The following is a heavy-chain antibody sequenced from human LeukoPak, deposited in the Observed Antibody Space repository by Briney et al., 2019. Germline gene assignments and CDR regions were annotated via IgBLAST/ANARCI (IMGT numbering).Heavy chain of an antibody. CDR3: ARAFMVAAGTGPFDY. D-gene: IGHD6-13*01. J-gene: IGHJ4*02. V-gene: IGHV3-21*01. CDR1: GFIFSTSS. Sequence: GGSLRLSCAASGFIFSTSSMNWARQAPGKGLEWVSSLTSSSSYIYYADSVKGRFTISRDNAKNSLYLQMSSLRAEDTAVYFCARAFMVAAGTGPFDYWGQGTPVTVSS. CDR2: LTSSSSYI.